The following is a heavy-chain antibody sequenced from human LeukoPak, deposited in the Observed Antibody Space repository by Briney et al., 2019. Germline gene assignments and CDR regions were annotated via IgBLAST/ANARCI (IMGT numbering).Heavy chain of an antibody. CDR1: GVSISSKY. Sequence: SETLSLTCSVSGVSISSKYWSWIRQPPGKGLEWIGYIYYSGSTNYNPSLKSRVTISVDTSNNQFSLKLTSVTAADTAVYYCARQGSYYYGSGTYYNGHFDYWAQGTLVTVSS. CDR3: ARQGSYYYGSGTYYNGHFDY. D-gene: IGHD3-10*01. V-gene: IGHV4-59*08. J-gene: IGHJ4*02. CDR2: IYYSGST.